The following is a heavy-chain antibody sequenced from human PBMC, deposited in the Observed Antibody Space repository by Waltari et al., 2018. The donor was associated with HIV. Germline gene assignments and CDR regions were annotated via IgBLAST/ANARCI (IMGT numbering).Heavy chain of an antibody. CDR2: IYYSGST. V-gene: IGHV4-39*01. J-gene: IGHJ6*02. D-gene: IGHD3-3*01. Sequence: QLQLQESGPGLVKPSETLSLTCTVSGGSISSSSYYWGWIRQPPGKGLEWIGSIYYSGSTYYNPSLKSRVTISVDTSKNQFSLKLSSVTAADTAVYYCASHYDFWSGLLPHWGYYYYGMDVWGQGTTVTVSS. CDR3: ASHYDFWSGLLPHWGYYYYGMDV. CDR1: GGSISSSSYY.